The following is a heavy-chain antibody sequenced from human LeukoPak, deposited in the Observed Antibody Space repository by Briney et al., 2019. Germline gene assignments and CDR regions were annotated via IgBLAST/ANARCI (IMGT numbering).Heavy chain of an antibody. V-gene: IGHV1-8*03. Sequence: GASVKVSCKASGCTFSSYDINWVRQATGQGLEWMGWMNPNSGNTGYAQKFQGRVTITRNTSISTAYMELSSLRSEDTAVYYCARAERGIVVMVYWGQGTLVTVSS. CDR2: MNPNSGNT. D-gene: IGHD3-22*01. CDR1: GCTFSSYD. J-gene: IGHJ4*02. CDR3: ARAERGIVVMVY.